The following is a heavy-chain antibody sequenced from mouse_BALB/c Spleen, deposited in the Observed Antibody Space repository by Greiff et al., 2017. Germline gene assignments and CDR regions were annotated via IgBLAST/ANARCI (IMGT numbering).Heavy chain of an antibody. D-gene: IGHD3-2*02. V-gene: IGHV5-12-2*01. J-gene: IGHJ3*01. CDR1: GFTFSSYT. CDR3: GRDQGPGFAY. Sequence: EVQLVESGGGLVQPGGSLKLSCAASGFTFSSYTMSWVRQTPEKRLEWVAYISNGGGSTYYPDSVKGRFTISRDNAKNNLYLQMSSLKSEDTAMYYCGRDQGPGFAYWGQGTLVTVSA. CDR2: ISNGGGST.